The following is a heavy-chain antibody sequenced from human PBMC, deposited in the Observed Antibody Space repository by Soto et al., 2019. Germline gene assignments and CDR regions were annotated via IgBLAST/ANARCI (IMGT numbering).Heavy chain of an antibody. CDR1: GYTFTSYY. D-gene: IGHD5-18*01. Sequence: QVQLVQSGAEVKKPGASVKVSCKASGYTFTSYYMHWVRQAPGQGLEWMGIINPSGGSTSYAQKFQGRVTMTRDTSTSTVYMELSSLRSEDTAVYYCARDKGAVQLWLLPGGYWGQGTLVTVSS. CDR2: INPSGGST. CDR3: ARDKGAVQLWLLPGGY. V-gene: IGHV1-46*01. J-gene: IGHJ4*02.